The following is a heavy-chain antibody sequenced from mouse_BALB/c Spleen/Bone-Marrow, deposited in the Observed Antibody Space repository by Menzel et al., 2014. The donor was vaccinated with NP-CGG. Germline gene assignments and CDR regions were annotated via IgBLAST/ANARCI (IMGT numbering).Heavy chain of an antibody. CDR3: ARDSSGYFDY. CDR2: ISSGGSYT. J-gene: IGHJ2*01. D-gene: IGHD3-1*01. CDR1: GFTFSYYG. Sequence: DVMLVESGGGLVKPGGSLKLSCAASGFTFSYYGTSWVRQSPEKRLEWVAEISSGGSYTYYPDTVTGRFTISRDNAKNTLYLEMSSLRSEDTAMYYCARDSSGYFDYWGQGTTLTVSS. V-gene: IGHV5-9-4*01.